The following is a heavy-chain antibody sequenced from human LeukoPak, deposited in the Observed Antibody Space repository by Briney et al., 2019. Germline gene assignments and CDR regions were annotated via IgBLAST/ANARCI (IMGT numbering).Heavy chain of an antibody. V-gene: IGHV4-4*07. Sequence: PSETLSLTCTVSGGSISSYYWSWIRQPAGKGLEWIGRIYTSGSTYYNPSLKSRVTISVDTSKNQFSLKLSSVTAADTAVYYCASLELGRDGYNYYDYWGQETLVTVSS. J-gene: IGHJ4*02. CDR3: ASLELGRDGYNYYDY. D-gene: IGHD5-24*01. CDR1: GGSISSYY. CDR2: IYTSGST.